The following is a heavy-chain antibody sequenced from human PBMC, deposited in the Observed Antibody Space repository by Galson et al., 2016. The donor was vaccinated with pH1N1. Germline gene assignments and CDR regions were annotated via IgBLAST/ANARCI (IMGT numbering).Heavy chain of an antibody. J-gene: IGHJ5*02. Sequence: SVKVSCKASGYTFTSYYMHWVRQAPGQGLEWMGIITPTGGRTSYAQKFKDRVAMTSATSTSTVYRELNSLRSEDTAVDYCARAPYCSNATCDSVWFDPWGQGTPVTVSS. D-gene: IGHD2-2*01. CDR2: ITPTGGRT. CDR3: ARAPYCSNATCDSVWFDP. V-gene: IGHV1-46*01. CDR1: GYTFTSYY.